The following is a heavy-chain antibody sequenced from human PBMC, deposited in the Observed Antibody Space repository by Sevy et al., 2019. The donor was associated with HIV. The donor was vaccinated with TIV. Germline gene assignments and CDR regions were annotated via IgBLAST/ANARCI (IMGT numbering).Heavy chain of an antibody. CDR2: ISYDGSNK. V-gene: IGHV3-30-3*01. D-gene: IGHD5-12*01. CDR3: ASLDGYNIVSDY. J-gene: IGHJ4*02. CDR1: GFTFSSYA. Sequence: GGSLRLSCAASGFTFSSYAMHWVRQAPGKGLEWVAVISYDGSNKYYADSVKGRFTISRDNSKNTLYLQMNSLRAEDTAVYYCASLDGYNIVSDYWGQGTLVTVSS.